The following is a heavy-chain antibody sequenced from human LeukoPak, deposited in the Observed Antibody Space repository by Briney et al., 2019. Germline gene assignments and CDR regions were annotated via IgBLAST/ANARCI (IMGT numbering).Heavy chain of an antibody. Sequence: SETLSLTCTVSGGSISSSSYYWGWIRQPPGKGLEWIGSIYYSGSTYYNPSLKSRVTISVDTSKNQFSLKLSSVTAADTAVHYCAREGLGLDYYGSGSYSGGADDAFDIWGQGTMVTVSS. V-gene: IGHV4-39*07. CDR1: GGSISSSSYY. CDR2: IYYSGST. D-gene: IGHD3-10*01. CDR3: AREGLGLDYYGSGSYSGGADDAFDI. J-gene: IGHJ3*02.